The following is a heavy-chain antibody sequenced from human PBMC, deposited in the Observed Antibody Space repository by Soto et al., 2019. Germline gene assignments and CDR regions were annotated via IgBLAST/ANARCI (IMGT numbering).Heavy chain of an antibody. V-gene: IGHV3-21*01. D-gene: IGHD3-10*01. CDR2: ISSSSSYI. J-gene: IGHJ6*02. CDR3: ARGFEYYYYGMAV. Sequence: GGSLRLSCAASGFTFSSYSMNWVLQAPWKGLEWVSSISSSSSYIYYADSVKGRFTISRDNAKNSLYLQMNSLRAEDTAVYYCARGFEYYYYGMAVWGQGTTVTVSS. CDR1: GFTFSSYS.